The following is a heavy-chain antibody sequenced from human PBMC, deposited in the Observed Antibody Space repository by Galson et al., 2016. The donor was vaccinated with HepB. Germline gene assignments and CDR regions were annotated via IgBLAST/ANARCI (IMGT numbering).Heavy chain of an antibody. J-gene: IGHJ5*02. CDR2: VYGSGST. V-gene: IGHV4-59*03. CDR3: VKNFGVFTGEP. CDR1: GDSLSGSQ. D-gene: IGHD3-9*01. Sequence: SETLSLTCSVSGDSLSGSQRRWIRQPPGGGLEWLGNVYGSGSTDYNVSLKSRLAITVDTSTNQFFLSLKSVTAADTAVYYCVKNFGVFTGEPWGPGIMVTVTS.